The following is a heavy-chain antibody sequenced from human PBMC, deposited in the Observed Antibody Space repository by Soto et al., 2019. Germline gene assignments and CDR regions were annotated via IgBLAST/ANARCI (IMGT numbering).Heavy chain of an antibody. CDR1: GCSISGYY. Sequence: SETLSLTCTVSGCSISGYYWSWIRQPPGKGLEWIGYIYYSGSTNYNPSLKSRVTISVDTSKNQFSLKLSSVTAADTAVYYCARAAGRGDSSGYYRLFDPWGQGTLVTVSS. D-gene: IGHD3-22*01. J-gene: IGHJ5*02. CDR2: IYYSGST. CDR3: ARAAGRGDSSGYYRLFDP. V-gene: IGHV4-59*01.